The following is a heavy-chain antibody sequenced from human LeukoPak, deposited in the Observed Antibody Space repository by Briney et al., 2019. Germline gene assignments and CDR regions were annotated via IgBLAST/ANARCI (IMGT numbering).Heavy chain of an antibody. CDR3: ARRDSSGWYWDY. D-gene: IGHD6-19*01. V-gene: IGHV4-34*01. CDR2: INHSGST. CDR1: GDSISSYF. J-gene: IGHJ4*02. Sequence: SETLSLTCTVSGDSISSYFWGWIRQPAGEGLEWIGEINHSGSTNYNPSLKSRVTISVDTSKNQFSLKLSPVTAADTAVYYCARRDSSGWYWDYWGQGTLVTVSS.